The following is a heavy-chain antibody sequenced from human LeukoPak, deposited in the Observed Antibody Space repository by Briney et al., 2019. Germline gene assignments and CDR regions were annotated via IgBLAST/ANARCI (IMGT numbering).Heavy chain of an antibody. V-gene: IGHV5-51*01. CDR3: ARHPAPGGREDEYYYYMDV. J-gene: IGHJ6*03. D-gene: IGHD3-10*01. CDR1: GYSFTSYW. CDR2: IYPGDSDT. Sequence: GESLKISCKGSGYSFTSYWIGWVRQMPGKGLEWMGIIYPGDSDTRYSPSFQAQVTISADKSISTAYLQWSSLKASDTAMYYCARHPAPGGREDEYYYYMDVWGKGTTVTVSS.